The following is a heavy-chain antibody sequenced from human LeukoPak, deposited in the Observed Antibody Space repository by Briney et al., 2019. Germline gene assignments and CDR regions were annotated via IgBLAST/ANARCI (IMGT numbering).Heavy chain of an antibody. J-gene: IGHJ1*01. D-gene: IGHD2-2*01. CDR3: AKPGFCSGTGCYGYFQH. Sequence: GGSLRLSCAAPGFTFSTYAMSWVRQAPGKGLEWVSTISGSGSSTYHADSVEGRFTISRDNSKSTLYLQMNSLRAEDTAVYYCAKPGFCSGTGCYGYFQHWGQGTLVTVSS. CDR2: ISGSGSST. CDR1: GFTFSTYA. V-gene: IGHV3-23*01.